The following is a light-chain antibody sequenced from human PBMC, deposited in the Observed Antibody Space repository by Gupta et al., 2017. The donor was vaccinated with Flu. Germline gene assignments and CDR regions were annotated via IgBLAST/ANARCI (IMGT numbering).Light chain of an antibody. CDR2: KAS. CDR1: QTISTW. Sequence: GDRVTITCRDSQTISTWLAWYQQKPGKAPNLLIYKASTLESGVPSRFSGSGSGTEFILTISSLQPDDFATYYCQHYNTYPWTFGQGTKVEIK. CDR3: QHYNTYPWT. J-gene: IGKJ1*01. V-gene: IGKV1-5*03.